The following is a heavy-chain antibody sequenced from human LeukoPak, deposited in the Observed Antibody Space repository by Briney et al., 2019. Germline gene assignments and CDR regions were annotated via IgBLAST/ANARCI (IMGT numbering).Heavy chain of an antibody. V-gene: IGHV3-15*01. J-gene: IGHJ6*02. Sequence: PGGSLRLSCAASEFTFSNAWMSWVRQAPGKGLEWVGRIKSKTDGGTTDYAAPVKGRFTISRDDSKNTLYLQMNSLKTEDTAVYYCTTDGSTSSRYYYYGMDVWGQGTTVTVSS. CDR3: TTDGSTSSRYYYYGMDV. CDR2: IKSKTDGGTT. CDR1: EFTFSNAW. D-gene: IGHD2-2*01.